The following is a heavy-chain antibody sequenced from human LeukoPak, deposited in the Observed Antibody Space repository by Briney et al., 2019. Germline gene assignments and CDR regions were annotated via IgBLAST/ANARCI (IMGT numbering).Heavy chain of an antibody. CDR3: ARGGYYDDSSGYTY. Sequence: GGTLRLSCAASGFTFSSYGMSWVRQAPGKGLEWVSSISGSVGTIYYADSVKGRFTISRDNSKNTLYLQMNSLRAEDTAVYYCARGGYYDDSSGYTYWGQGTLVTVSS. V-gene: IGHV3-23*01. CDR1: GFTFSSYG. J-gene: IGHJ4*02. D-gene: IGHD3-22*01. CDR2: ISGSVGTI.